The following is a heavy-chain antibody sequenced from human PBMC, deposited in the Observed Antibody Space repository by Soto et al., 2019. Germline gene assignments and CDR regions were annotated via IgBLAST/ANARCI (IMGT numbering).Heavy chain of an antibody. D-gene: IGHD1-1*01. J-gene: IGHJ6*02. CDR1: GVSLNTADTW. V-gene: IGHV4-30-4*01. CDR3: VRSRQMERGIDYGLDA. Sequence: QVQLQESGSGLVKPSQSLSLTCTVSGVSLNTADTWWSWIRQSPGKGLEFIGYYHSGGSTYYDASFRICVIICADTSTVQLSLKLRSVTVEDTAVYFCVRSRQMERGIDYGLDAWGQGTTVTVSS. CDR2: YHSGGST.